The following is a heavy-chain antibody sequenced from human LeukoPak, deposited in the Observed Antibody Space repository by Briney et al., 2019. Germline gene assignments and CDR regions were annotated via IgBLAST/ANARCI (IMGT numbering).Heavy chain of an antibody. V-gene: IGHV3-73*01. CDR2: IRTKDNNYET. CDR3: VKDRPGTWEPIDY. Sequence: GGSLKLSCAASGFPFAYSAMHWVRQASGKGLEWVGRIRTKDNNYETLYSASLKGRFTISRDDSKNTVYLQMNSLRVEDTAVYYCVKDRPGTWEPIDYWGQGTLVTASS. CDR1: GFPFAYSA. D-gene: IGHD1-26*01. J-gene: IGHJ4*02.